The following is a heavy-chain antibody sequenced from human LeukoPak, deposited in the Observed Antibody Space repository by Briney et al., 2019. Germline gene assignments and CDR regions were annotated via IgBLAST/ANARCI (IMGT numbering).Heavy chain of an antibody. J-gene: IGHJ3*01. V-gene: IGHV3-33*01. CDR1: GFAFSTYG. Sequence: PGGSLRLSCAASGFAFSTYGMHWVRQAPGKGLEGVAVIWFDGSNKYYADSVKGRLTISRDNSENTLYLQMNSLRAEDTAVYYCARRLYCSGSSCYTGPDAFDVWGQGTVVTVSS. CDR2: IWFDGSNK. D-gene: IGHD2-2*02. CDR3: ARRLYCSGSSCYTGPDAFDV.